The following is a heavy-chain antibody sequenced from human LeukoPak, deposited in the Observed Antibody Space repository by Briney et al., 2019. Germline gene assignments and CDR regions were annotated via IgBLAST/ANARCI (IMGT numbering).Heavy chain of an antibody. Sequence: NPSETLSLTCTVSGGSISSGDYYWSWIRQPPGKCLEWIGYIYYSGSTYYNPSLKCRVTISVDTSKYQFSLKLSSVTVADTAVYYCAGGLSDYSFDYWGQGTLVTVSS. CDR2: IYYSGST. V-gene: IGHV4-30-4*01. CDR1: GGSISSGDYY. D-gene: IGHD2-15*01. J-gene: IGHJ4*02. CDR3: AGGLSDYSFDY.